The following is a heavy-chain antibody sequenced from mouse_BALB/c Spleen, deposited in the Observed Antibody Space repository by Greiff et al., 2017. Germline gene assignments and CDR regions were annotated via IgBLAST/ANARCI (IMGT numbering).Heavy chain of an antibody. CDR1: GYTFTSYW. CDR3: ARQEVRRIPWFAY. V-gene: IGHV1-7*01. D-gene: IGHD2-14*01. Sequence: VQLQESGAELAKPGASVKMSCKASGYTFTSYWMHWVKQRPGQGLEWIGYINPSTGYTEYNQKFKDKATLTADKSSSTAYMQLSSLTSEDSAVYYCARQEVRRIPWFAYWGQGTLVTVSA. CDR2: INPSTGYT. J-gene: IGHJ3*01.